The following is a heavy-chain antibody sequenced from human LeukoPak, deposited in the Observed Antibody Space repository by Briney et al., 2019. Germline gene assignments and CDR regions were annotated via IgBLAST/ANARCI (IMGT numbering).Heavy chain of an antibody. V-gene: IGHV1-69*13. Sequence: ASVKVSCKASGGTFSSYAISWVRQAPGQGLEWMGGIIPIFGTASYAQKFQGRVTITADESTSTAYMELSSLRSEDTAVYYCARDSDQGLQSHYWGQGTLVTVSS. D-gene: IGHD4-11*01. CDR3: ARDSDQGLQSHY. CDR2: IIPIFGTA. CDR1: GGTFSSYA. J-gene: IGHJ4*02.